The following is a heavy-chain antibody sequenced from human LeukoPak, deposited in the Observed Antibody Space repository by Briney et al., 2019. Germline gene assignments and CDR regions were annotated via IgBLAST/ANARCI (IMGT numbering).Heavy chain of an antibody. Sequence: SGTLSLTCAVSGGSISSTNWWTWVRQPPGKRLEWIGEIRHSGNTNYNPSLKGRVAISVDKSKNQFSLNLTSVTAADTAVYYCARGPERFLVPYHFDYWGQGILVAVSS. V-gene: IGHV4-4*02. D-gene: IGHD3-3*01. CDR2: IRHSGNT. J-gene: IGHJ4*02. CDR1: GGSISSTNW. CDR3: ARGPERFLVPYHFDY.